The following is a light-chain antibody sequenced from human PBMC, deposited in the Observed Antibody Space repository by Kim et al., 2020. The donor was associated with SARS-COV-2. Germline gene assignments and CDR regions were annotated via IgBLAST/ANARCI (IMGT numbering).Light chain of an antibody. J-gene: IGKJ4*01. CDR2: GAS. CDR3: QQYGSSPRT. CDR1: QSVTSSY. V-gene: IGKV3-20*01. Sequence: SPGERATRACRASQSVTSSYLAWYQQKPGQAPRLLIYGASSRATGIPDRFSGSGSGTDFTLIISRLEPEDFAVYYCQQYGSSPRTFGGGTKVDIK.